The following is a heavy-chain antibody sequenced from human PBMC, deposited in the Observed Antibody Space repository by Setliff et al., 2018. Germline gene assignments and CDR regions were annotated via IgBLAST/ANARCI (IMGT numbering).Heavy chain of an antibody. CDR2: FDPEDGET. CDR3: AADYYDSSGYGY. Sequence: ASVKVSCKVSGYTLTELSMHWVRQAPGRGLEWMGGFDPEDGETIYAQKFQGRVTMTEDTSTDTAYMELSSLRSEDTAVYYCAADYYDSSGYGYWGQGTLVTVSS. V-gene: IGHV1-24*01. CDR1: GYTLTELS. D-gene: IGHD3-22*01. J-gene: IGHJ4*02.